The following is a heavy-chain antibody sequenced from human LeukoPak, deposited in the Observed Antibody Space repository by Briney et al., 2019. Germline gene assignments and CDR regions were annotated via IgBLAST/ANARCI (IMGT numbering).Heavy chain of an antibody. CDR2: ISDTGNT. D-gene: IGHD2-15*01. CDR3: AKAPVTTCRGAFCYPFDY. V-gene: IGHV3-23*01. J-gene: IGHJ4*02. Sequence: GGSLRLSCAASGFTLSSYAMSWVRQAPGKGLEWVSAISDTGNTYHADSVKGRFTISRGSSKNTLFLQMNRLRPEDAAVYYCAKAPVTTCRGAFCYPFDYWGLGTLVTVSS. CDR1: GFTLSSYA.